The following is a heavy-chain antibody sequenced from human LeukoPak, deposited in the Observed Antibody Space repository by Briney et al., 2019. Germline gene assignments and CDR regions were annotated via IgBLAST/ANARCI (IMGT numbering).Heavy chain of an antibody. V-gene: IGHV4-4*07. Sequence: SETLSLTCTVSGGSISSFYWNYIRQPAGKGLEWIGRIYSSRSTNYNPSLRSRVTLSVDTSKNQFSLKLSSVTAADTAVYYCARDPSIVSAFDIWGQGTMVTVSS. J-gene: IGHJ3*02. CDR1: GGSISSFY. CDR3: ARDPSIVSAFDI. CDR2: IYSSRST. D-gene: IGHD2-15*01.